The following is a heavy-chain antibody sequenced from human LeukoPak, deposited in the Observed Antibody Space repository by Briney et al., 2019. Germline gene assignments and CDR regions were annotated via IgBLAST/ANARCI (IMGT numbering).Heavy chain of an antibody. V-gene: IGHV4-39*01. CDR2: IYYSGST. CDR3: ARHVLTAGTDY. Sequence: PSETLSLTCTVSAGSISSSSYYWGWIRQPPGKGLEWIGSIYYSGSTYYNPSLKSRVTVSVDTSKNQFSLKLSSVTAADTAEYYCARHVLTAGTDYWGQGTLVTVSS. D-gene: IGHD7-27*01. J-gene: IGHJ4*02. CDR1: AGSISSSSYY.